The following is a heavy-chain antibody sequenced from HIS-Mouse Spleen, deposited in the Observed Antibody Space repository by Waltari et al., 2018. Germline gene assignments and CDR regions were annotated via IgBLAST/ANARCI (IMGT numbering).Heavy chain of an antibody. V-gene: IGHV4-59*01. Sequence: QVQLQESGPGLVKPSETLSLTCTVSGGSISSYYWSWIRQPPGKGLEWIGYYSGSTNSNPSLKSRVTISVDTSKNQFSLKLSSLRSEDTAVYYCARGHDYSNYFDYWGQGTLVTVSS. CDR1: GGSISSYY. CDR2: YYSGST. J-gene: IGHJ4*02. CDR3: ARGHDYSNYFDY. D-gene: IGHD4-4*01.